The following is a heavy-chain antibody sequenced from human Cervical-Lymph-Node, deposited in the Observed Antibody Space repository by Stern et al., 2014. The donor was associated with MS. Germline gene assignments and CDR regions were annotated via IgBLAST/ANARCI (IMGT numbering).Heavy chain of an antibody. J-gene: IGHJ2*01. CDR1: GDSISSGGYY. CDR2: INYSGRT. CDR3: ARATLGGLDWYFDL. V-gene: IGHV4-31*03. Sequence: QMQLVQSGPGLVKPSQTLSLTCTVSGDSISSGGYYWSWIRQHPGKGLEWIGYINYSGRTYYKPSLKSRVTISVDTSKNTFSLKLTSVTAADTAVYYCARATLGGLDWYFDLWGRGTLVTASS. D-gene: IGHD3-16*01.